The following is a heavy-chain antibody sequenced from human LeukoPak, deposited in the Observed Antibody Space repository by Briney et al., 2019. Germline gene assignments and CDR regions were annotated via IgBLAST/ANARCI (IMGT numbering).Heavy chain of an antibody. V-gene: IGHV3-21*01. CDR3: AISSSWYYFDY. CDR2: I. J-gene: IGHJ4*02. CDR1: GFTFSSYS. D-gene: IGHD6-13*01. Sequence: GGSLRLSCAASGFTFSSYSMNWVRQAPGKGLEWVSSIVKGRFTISRDNAKNSLYLQMNSLRAEDTAVYYCAISSSWYYFDYWGQGTLVTVSS.